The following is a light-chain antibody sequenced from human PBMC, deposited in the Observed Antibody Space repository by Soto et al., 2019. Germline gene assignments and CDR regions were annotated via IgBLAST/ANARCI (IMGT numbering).Light chain of an antibody. Sequence: EIELTQSPGTLSLSPGERATLSCRASQNVGSRYLAWYQQKPGQAPRLLIYGRSNRSTGIPDRFSGSRSGTDFSLTISSLEPGDLAVYYCQQYGSTPRTFGQGNKVEIK. CDR3: QQYGSTPRT. J-gene: IGKJ1*01. V-gene: IGKV3-20*01. CDR1: QNVGSRY. CDR2: GRS.